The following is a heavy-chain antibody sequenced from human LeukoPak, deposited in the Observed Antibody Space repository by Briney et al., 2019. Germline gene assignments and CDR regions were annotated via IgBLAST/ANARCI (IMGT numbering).Heavy chain of an antibody. V-gene: IGHV4-59*08. D-gene: IGHD7-27*01. Sequence: SETLSLTCTASGGSISGYYWSWMRQPPGQQLEWIGYIDSSGSTYYNPSLKSRVTISVDTSKNQVSLKLSSVTAADTAVYYCARHYSITGGRLSGYWLDPWGQGTLVTVSS. CDR1: GGSISGYY. CDR3: ARHYSITGGRLSGYWLDP. J-gene: IGHJ5*02. CDR2: IDSSGST.